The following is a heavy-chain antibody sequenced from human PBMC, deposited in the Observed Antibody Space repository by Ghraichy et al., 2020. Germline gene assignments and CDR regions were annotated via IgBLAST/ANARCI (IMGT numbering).Heavy chain of an antibody. CDR3: AKDPFGRKGAPGY. CDR2: ISGSGGST. D-gene: IGHD3-16*01. J-gene: IGHJ4*02. Sequence: GESLRLSCAASGFTFSSYAMSWVRQAPGKGLEWVSAISGSGGSTYYADSVKGRFTISRDNSKNTLYLQMNSLRAEDTAVYYCAKDPFGRKGAPGYWGQGTLVTVSS. CDR1: GFTFSSYA. V-gene: IGHV3-23*01.